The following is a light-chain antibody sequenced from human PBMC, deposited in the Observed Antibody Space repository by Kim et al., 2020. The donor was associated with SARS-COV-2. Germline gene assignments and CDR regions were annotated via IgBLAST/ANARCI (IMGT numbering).Light chain of an antibody. CDR3: QQRSDWPTT. CDR1: VSSY. V-gene: IGKV3-11*01. CDR2: DAF. J-gene: IGKJ5*01. Sequence: VSSYLAWFQQKPGQAPRLLIYDAFNRAAGIPARFSGSGSGTDFTLTISSLEPEDFAVYYCQQRSDWPTTFGQGTRLEIK.